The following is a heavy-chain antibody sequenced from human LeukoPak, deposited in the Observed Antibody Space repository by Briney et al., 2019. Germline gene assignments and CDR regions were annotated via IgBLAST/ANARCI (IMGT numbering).Heavy chain of an antibody. CDR3: ARDRLLYYYDSGPTGHFQH. CDR1: GFTFDNFA. V-gene: IGHV3-30-3*01. Sequence: GGSLRLSCAASGFTFDNFALHWVRQAPGKGLEWVALISYDGTTKFYADSVRGRFTVSRDNSENTLYLEMNSLRLEDTAVYYCARDRLLYYYDSGPTGHFQHWGQGTLVTV. D-gene: IGHD3-22*01. J-gene: IGHJ1*01. CDR2: ISYDGTTK.